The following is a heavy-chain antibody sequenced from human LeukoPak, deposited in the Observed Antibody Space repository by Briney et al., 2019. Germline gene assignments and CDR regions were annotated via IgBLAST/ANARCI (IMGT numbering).Heavy chain of an antibody. V-gene: IGHV3-48*02. Sequence: GGSLRLSCAASGFTFSSYSVIWARQAPGKGLEWVSYVSSSGTTTYYADSVKGRFTISRDNGKNLVSLQMNSLRDEDTAVYYCARAIAAAANRLSYYYYGMDVWGQGTTVTVSS. D-gene: IGHD6-13*01. CDR1: GFTFSSYS. CDR3: ARAIAAAANRLSYYYYGMDV. CDR2: VSSSGTTT. J-gene: IGHJ6*02.